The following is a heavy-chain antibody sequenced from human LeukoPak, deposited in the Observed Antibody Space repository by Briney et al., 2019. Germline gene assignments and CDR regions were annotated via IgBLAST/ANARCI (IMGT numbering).Heavy chain of an antibody. D-gene: IGHD1-26*01. CDR2: IIYDGINE. J-gene: IGHJ4*02. Sequence: GKSLRLSCAASGFSFSSFGIHWVRQAPCKGLEWVAAIIYDGINELYADAVKGRFTISRDNSKNTVYLQMNSLRSEDTAVYYCAKDLRYSGSNDHYYFDYWGQGTLVTVSS. CDR1: GFSFSSFG. CDR3: AKDLRYSGSNDHYYFDY. V-gene: IGHV3-30*18.